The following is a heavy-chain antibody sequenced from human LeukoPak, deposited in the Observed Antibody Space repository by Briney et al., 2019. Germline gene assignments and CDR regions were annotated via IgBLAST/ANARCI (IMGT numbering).Heavy chain of an antibody. D-gene: IGHD1-20*01. J-gene: IGHJ4*02. CDR2: ISSTSTYI. CDR3: AGEFLTGITGF. V-gene: IGHV3-21*01. Sequence: GGSLRLSCAASGFTFSSYSMNWVRQAPGKGLEWVSSISSTSTYISYADSVKGRFTISRDNAKNSLYLQMNSLRAEDTAVYYCAGEFLTGITGFWGQGTLVAVSS. CDR1: GFTFSSYS.